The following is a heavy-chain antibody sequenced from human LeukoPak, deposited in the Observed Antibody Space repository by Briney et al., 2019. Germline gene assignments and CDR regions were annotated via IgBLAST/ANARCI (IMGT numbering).Heavy chain of an antibody. V-gene: IGHV3-30*01. CDR2: ISYDGSNK. D-gene: IGHD5-12*01. J-gene: IGHJ4*02. CDR3: ATSYIVATGGY. CDR1: GFTFSSYA. Sequence: GGSLRLSCAASGFTFSSYAMHWVRQAPGKGLEWVAVISYDGSNKYYADSVKGRFTISRDNSKNTLYLQMNSLRAEDTAVYYCATSYIVATGGYWGQGTLVTVSS.